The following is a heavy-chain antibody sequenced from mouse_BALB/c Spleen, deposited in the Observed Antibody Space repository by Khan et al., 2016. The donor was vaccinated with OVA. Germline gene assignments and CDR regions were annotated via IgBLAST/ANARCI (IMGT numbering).Heavy chain of an antibody. V-gene: IGHV14-3*02. Sequence: EVKLEESGPDLVKPSHTVSFTCTVSGLSITDTYMHWLNQWPEQGLEWIGRIYPPNGTTNYDPMFQGKATITADTSSNTTHQQLTSLTSEDTAFYYYAKMVGKWGQGTTVTVSS. CDR3: AKMVGK. CDR2: IYPPNGTT. J-gene: IGHJ2*01. D-gene: IGHD1-1*02. CDR1: GLSITDTY.